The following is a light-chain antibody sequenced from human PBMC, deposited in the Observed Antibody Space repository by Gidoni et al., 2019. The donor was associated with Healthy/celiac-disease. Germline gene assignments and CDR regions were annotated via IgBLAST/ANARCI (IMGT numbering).Light chain of an antibody. V-gene: IGKV1-6*01. Sequence: ASQMTQSPSSLSASVGDRVTITCRASQGIRNDLGWYQQKPGKSPKLLIYAASSLQSGVPSRFSGSGSGTDFTLTISSLQPEDFATYYCLQDYYYPLTFGGGTKVEIK. CDR1: QGIRND. J-gene: IGKJ4*01. CDR2: AAS. CDR3: LQDYYYPLT.